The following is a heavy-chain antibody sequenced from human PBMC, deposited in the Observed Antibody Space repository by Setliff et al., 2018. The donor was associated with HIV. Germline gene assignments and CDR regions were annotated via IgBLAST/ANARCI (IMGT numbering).Heavy chain of an antibody. Sequence: PSETLSLTCSVYGGSFSGYLWSWIRQSPGKGLEWIGEIKYTGRTTYNPSLEGRVTISLDTSKNQFSMHLTSVTAADTGVYFCARCKGEWQLFPVGGMNWSDPWGQGTLVTVSS. CDR2: IKYTGRT. J-gene: IGHJ5*02. V-gene: IGHV4-34*01. CDR1: GGSFSGYL. CDR3: ARCKGEWQLFPVGGMNWSDP. D-gene: IGHD3-3*01.